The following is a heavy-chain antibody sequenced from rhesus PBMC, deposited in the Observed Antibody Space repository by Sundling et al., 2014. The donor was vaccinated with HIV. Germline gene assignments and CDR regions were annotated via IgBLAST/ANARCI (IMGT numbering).Heavy chain of an antibody. V-gene: IGHV4-165*01. D-gene: IGHD3-40*01. J-gene: IGHJ4*01. CDR1: GGSISGYF. Sequence: QVQLQESGPGLVKPSETLSLTCAVSGGSISGYFWGWIRQPPGKGLEWIGFIGGSSGSTSYNPSLQSRVTISTDTSKNQFSLKLSSVTAADTAVYFCAQIGVVNDFDYWGQGVLVTVSS. CDR3: AQIGVVNDFDY. CDR2: IGGSSGST.